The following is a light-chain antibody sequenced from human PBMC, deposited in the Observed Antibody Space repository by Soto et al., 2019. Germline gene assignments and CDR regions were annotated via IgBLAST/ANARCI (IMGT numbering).Light chain of an antibody. CDR3: QQYDSYPLT. V-gene: IGKV1-5*03. J-gene: IGKJ4*01. CDR1: QSVSSW. Sequence: DIQMTQSPSTLSASVGDRVTITCRASQSVSSWLAWYQQRPGNAPNLLIHKASSLESGVPSRFSGSGSGTEFTLTVSSLQPDDFATYYCQQYDSYPLTFGGGTKVEIK. CDR2: KAS.